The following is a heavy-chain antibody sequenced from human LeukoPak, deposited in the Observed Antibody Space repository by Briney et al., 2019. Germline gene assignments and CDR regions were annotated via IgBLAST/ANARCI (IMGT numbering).Heavy chain of an antibody. Sequence: GGSLRLSCAASGSTFSSYAMHWVRQAPGKGLEWVAVISYDGSNKYYADSVKGRFTISRDNSKNTLYLQMNSLRAEDTAVYYCARGGSSSWPRGLYYFDYWGQGTLVTVSS. CDR2: ISYDGSNK. D-gene: IGHD6-13*01. V-gene: IGHV3-30-3*01. CDR1: GSTFSSYA. J-gene: IGHJ4*02. CDR3: ARGGSSSWPRGLYYFDY.